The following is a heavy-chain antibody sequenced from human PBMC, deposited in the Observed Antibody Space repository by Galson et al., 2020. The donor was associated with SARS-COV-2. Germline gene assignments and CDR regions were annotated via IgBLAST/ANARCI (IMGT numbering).Heavy chain of an antibody. Sequence: SETLSLTCTVSGGSMNTYTWNWIRQSPEKGLEWIGFVFYSGTTTYNPSLKSRVTISIDTSKHQFSLKLSSVTAADTAVYYCASYDYRSTGSMAVWGQGTTVTVSS. J-gene: IGHJ6*02. CDR1: GGSMNTYT. D-gene: IGHD4-17*01. CDR2: VFYSGTT. CDR3: ASYDYRSTGSMAV. V-gene: IGHV4-59*13.